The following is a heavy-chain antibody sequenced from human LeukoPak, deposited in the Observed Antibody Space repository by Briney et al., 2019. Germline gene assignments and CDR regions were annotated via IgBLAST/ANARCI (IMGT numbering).Heavy chain of an antibody. CDR2: INPSGGST. D-gene: IGHD4-11*01. V-gene: IGHV1-46*01. Sequence: ASVKVSCKASGYTFISYYMHWVRQAPGQGLEWMGIINPSGGSTSYAQKFQGRVTMTRDTSTSTVYMELSSLRSEDTAVYYCARDPLQLLTVDSYGMDVWGQGTTVTVSS. CDR3: ARDPLQLLTVDSYGMDV. J-gene: IGHJ6*02. CDR1: GYTFISYY.